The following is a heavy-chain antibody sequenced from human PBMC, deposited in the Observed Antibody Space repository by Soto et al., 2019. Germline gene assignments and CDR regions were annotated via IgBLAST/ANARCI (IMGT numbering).Heavy chain of an antibody. V-gene: IGHV3-23*01. CDR3: VKYTVIVYLGES. Sequence: EVQLLESGGDVVRPGASLRLSCAASGFTFSSYGMGWVRQAPGKGREWVAGVSRAGTYTFYAGSVRARFSISGNNSRATVDLSIKALPGDDTAVCCCVKYTVIVYLGESWGQGTLVSVSS. D-gene: IGHD3-16*01. CDR2: VSRAGTYT. J-gene: IGHJ4*03. CDR1: GFTFSSYG.